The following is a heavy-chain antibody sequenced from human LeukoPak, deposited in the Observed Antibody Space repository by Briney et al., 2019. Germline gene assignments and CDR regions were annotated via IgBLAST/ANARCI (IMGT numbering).Heavy chain of an antibody. Sequence: PSETLSLTCAVSGFSITSGFFWGWIRQPPGKGLEWLGSIFHTGSTYYNPSLNSGVTISVDTSKNQLSLKLRSVTAADTAVYYCARGPDYYGSGRALYFDYWGQGILVTVSS. CDR3: ARGPDYYGSGRALYFDY. J-gene: IGHJ4*02. D-gene: IGHD3-10*01. CDR2: IFHTGST. V-gene: IGHV4-38-2*01. CDR1: GFSITSGFF.